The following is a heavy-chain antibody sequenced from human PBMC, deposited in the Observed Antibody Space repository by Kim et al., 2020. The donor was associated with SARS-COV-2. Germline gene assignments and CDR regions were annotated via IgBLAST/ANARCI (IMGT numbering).Heavy chain of an antibody. CDR2: ISYDGSNK. Sequence: GGSLRLSCVASGFTFSSYAMHWVRQAPGKGLGWVTVISYDGSNKYYIDSVKGRFTISRDNSKSTLYLQMNSLRAEDTGVYYCARDLRQWLAHTSPDYDYYGMDVWGQGTTVTGSS. J-gene: IGHJ6*02. CDR1: GFTFSSYA. V-gene: IGHV3-30-3*01. D-gene: IGHD6-19*01. CDR3: ARDLRQWLAHTSPDYDYYGMDV.